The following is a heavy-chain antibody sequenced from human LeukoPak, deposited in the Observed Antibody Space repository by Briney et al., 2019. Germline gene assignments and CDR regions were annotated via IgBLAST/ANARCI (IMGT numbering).Heavy chain of an antibody. CDR3: AKVYDGLYYYGMDV. V-gene: IGHV3-9*01. D-gene: IGHD1-1*01. CDR2: ITWNSGNI. Sequence: PGRSLRLSCAASGFSFGHYAMHWVRQAPGKGLEWVSGITWNSGNIGYADSVKGRFTISRDNAKNSLYLQMNSLRAEETAVYYCAKVYDGLYYYGMDVWGQGTTVTVSS. J-gene: IGHJ6*02. CDR1: GFSFGHYA.